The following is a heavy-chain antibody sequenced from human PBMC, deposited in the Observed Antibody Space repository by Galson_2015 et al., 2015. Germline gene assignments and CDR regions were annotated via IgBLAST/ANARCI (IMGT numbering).Heavy chain of an antibody. V-gene: IGHV4-34*01. J-gene: IGHJ4*02. CDR1: GGSFSGYY. CDR2: INHSGST. CDR3: ARGYLWFGELHDY. D-gene: IGHD3-10*01. Sequence: ETLSLTCAVYGGSFSGYYWSWIRQPPGKGLEWIGEINHSGSTNYNPSPKSRVTISVDTSKNQFSLKLSSVTAANTAVYYCARGYLWFGELHDYWGQGTLVTVSS.